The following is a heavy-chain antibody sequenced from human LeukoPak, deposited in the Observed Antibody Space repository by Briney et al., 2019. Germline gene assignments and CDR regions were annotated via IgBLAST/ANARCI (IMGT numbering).Heavy chain of an antibody. V-gene: IGHV6-1*01. CDR2: TYYRSKWYN. CDR3: ARAIPIVASLGYYYYYMDV. D-gene: IGHD5-12*01. CDR1: GDSVSSNSAG. J-gene: IGHJ6*03. Sequence: SQTLSLTCALSGDSVSSNSAGWNWIRQSPSRGLEWLGRTYYRSKWYNDDAVSVKSRITINPDTSKNQFSLQLNSVTPEDTAVYYCARAIPIVASLGYYYYYMDVWGKGTTVTVSS.